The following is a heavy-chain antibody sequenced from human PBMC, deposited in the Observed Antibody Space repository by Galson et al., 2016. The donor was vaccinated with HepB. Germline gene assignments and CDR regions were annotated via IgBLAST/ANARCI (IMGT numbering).Heavy chain of an antibody. CDR3: AKDFELLLGPRGGAFDI. D-gene: IGHD3/OR15-3a*01. CDR2: ISGSGGST. CDR1: GFTFSSYA. J-gene: IGHJ3*02. V-gene: IGHV3-23*01. Sequence: SLRLSCAASGFTFSSYAMSWARQAPGKGLEWVSAISGSGGSTHYADSEKGGFTISRDNSKNTLYLQMNSLRAEDTALYYCAKDFELLLGPRGGAFDIWGQGTMVTVSS.